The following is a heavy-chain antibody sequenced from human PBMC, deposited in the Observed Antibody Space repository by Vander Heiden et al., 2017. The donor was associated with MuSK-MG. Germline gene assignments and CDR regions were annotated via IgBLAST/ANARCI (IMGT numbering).Heavy chain of an antibody. CDR1: GFTFSSYA. D-gene: IGHD6-13*01. CDR2: ISGSGDST. CDR3: AKSRISWYLLDV. Sequence: EVQLLESGGGLVQPGGSLRLSCAASGFTFSSYAMSWVRQAPGKGLEWVSAISGSGDSTYHADSVKGRFTISRDNSKHTVYLQMNTLRAEDTAVYYCAKSRISWYLLDVWGQGTTVTVSS. V-gene: IGHV3-23*01. J-gene: IGHJ6*02.